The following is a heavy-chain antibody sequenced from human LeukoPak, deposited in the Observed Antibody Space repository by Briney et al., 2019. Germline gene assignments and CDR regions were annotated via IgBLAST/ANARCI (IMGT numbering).Heavy chain of an antibody. J-gene: IGHJ6*02. Sequence: SETLSLTCSVSGGSISNGGYFWSWIRQPPGKGLEWLGYIYHSGSTYYNPSLKSRVSISVDTSKNHFSLNLTAVTAADTAIYYCARTGSGRDYYGMDVWGQGTSVTVSS. CDR2: IYHSGST. D-gene: IGHD5-12*01. CDR1: GGSISNGGYF. CDR3: ARTGSGRDYYGMDV. V-gene: IGHV4-30-2*02.